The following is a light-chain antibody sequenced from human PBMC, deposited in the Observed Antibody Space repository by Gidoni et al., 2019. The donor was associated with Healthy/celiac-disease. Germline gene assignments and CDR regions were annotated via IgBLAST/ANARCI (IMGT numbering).Light chain of an antibody. CDR2: GAS. CDR1: QSVSSSY. V-gene: IGKV3-20*01. J-gene: IGKJ4*01. CDR3: QQYGSSPRRLT. Sequence: EIVLTQSPGTLSLSPGERATLSCRASQSVSSSYLAWYQQKPGQAPRLLIYGASSGATGIPDRFSGSGSGTDFTLTISRLEPEDFAVYYCQQYGSSPRRLTFGGXTKVEIK.